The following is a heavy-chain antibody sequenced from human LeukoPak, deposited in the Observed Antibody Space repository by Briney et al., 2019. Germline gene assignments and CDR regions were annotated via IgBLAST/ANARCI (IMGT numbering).Heavy chain of an antibody. J-gene: IGHJ4*02. Sequence: SQTLSLTCAISGDSVSSNSAAWNWIRQSPSRGLEWLGRTYYRSKWHNEYAPSVKSRININPDTPKNQLSLQLNSVNPEDTAVYYCAGGRFSGYTVDYWGQGTLVTVSS. CDR2: TYYRSKWHN. CDR1: GDSVSSNSAA. CDR3: AGGRFSGYTVDY. V-gene: IGHV6-1*01. D-gene: IGHD5-12*01.